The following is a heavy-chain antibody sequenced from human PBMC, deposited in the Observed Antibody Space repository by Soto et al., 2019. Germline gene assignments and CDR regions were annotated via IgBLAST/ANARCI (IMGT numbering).Heavy chain of an antibody. D-gene: IGHD6-19*01. J-gene: IGHJ5*02. CDR3: ARGRRQWLVKNDNWFDP. CDR2: IYYSGST. CDR1: GGSISSYY. V-gene: IGHV4-59*01. Sequence: SETLSLTCTVSGGSISSYYWSWIRQPPGKGLEWIGYIYYSGSTNYNPSLKSRVTISVDTSKNQFSLKLSSVTAADTAVYYCARGRRQWLVKNDNWFDPWGQGTLVTVSS.